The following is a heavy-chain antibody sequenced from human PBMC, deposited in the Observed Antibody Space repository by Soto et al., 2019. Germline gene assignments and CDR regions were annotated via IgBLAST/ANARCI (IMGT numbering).Heavy chain of an antibody. D-gene: IGHD6-19*01. CDR1: GGSISTYY. Sequence: SETLSLTCSVSGGSISTYYWSWIRQPPGKGLEWIGYIYNSGSTNYNPSLKSRVTISVDTSKNQFSLKLTSVTAADTAVYYCSRYSGQWLVPFDYRGQGTLVTVSS. J-gene: IGHJ4*02. CDR2: IYNSGST. V-gene: IGHV4-59*01. CDR3: SRYSGQWLVPFDY.